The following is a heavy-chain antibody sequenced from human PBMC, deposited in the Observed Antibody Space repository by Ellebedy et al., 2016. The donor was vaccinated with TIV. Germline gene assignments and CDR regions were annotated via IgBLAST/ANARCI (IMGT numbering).Heavy chain of an antibody. V-gene: IGHV3-74*01. D-gene: IGHD3-9*01. J-gene: IGHJ4*02. CDR2: INTDRSST. CDR1: GFTLSGYW. Sequence: GESLKISCAASGFTLSGYWMHWVRQVPGKGLMWVSRINTDRSSTSYADSVEGRFTITRDNAKKTLYLEMSSLRPEDTAVYYCTRESFRYFDWDLWGQGTLVTVSS. CDR3: TRESFRYFDWDL.